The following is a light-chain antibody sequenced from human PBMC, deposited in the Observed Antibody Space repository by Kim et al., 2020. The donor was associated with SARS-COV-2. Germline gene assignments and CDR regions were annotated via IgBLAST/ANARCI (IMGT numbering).Light chain of an antibody. CDR2: DAS. Sequence: SLPPRERATLSCRASQSVSSYLAWYQQKPGQAPRLLIYDASNRATGIPARFSGSGSGTDFTLTISSLEPEDFAVYYCQQRSNPITFGQGTRLEIK. CDR3: QQRSNPIT. V-gene: IGKV3-11*01. J-gene: IGKJ5*01. CDR1: QSVSSY.